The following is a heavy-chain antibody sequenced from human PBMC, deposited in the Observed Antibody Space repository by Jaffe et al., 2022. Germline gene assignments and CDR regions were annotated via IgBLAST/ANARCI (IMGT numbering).Heavy chain of an antibody. CDR3: ARIVSYHMDV. CDR2: IFRSGGDT. CDR1: GFTFSDYS. V-gene: IGHV3-48*01. J-gene: IGHJ6*03. D-gene: IGHD2-15*01. Sequence: EVQLVQSGGGLVQPGGSLRLSCAASGFTFSDYSINWFRQAPGKGLEWVSYIFRSGGDTSYGDSVKGRFTISRDNAKNSLYLQMNSLRAEDTAVYYCARIVSYHMDVWGKGTTVTVSS.